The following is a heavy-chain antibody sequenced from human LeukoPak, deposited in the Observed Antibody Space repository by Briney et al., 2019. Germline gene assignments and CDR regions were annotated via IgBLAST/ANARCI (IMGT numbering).Heavy chain of an antibody. CDR3: AKDARRTSGWYYFDY. CDR1: GFTFSFYG. V-gene: IGHV3-23*01. CDR2: ITDTGDNT. D-gene: IGHD6-19*01. Sequence: GGSLRLSRAASGFTFSFYGMSWVRQAPGKGLEWVSGITDTGDNTYYAASVKGRFTISRDNSKNTLYLQMNSLRAEDTAVYFCAKDARRTSGWYYFDYWGQGSLVTVSS. J-gene: IGHJ4*02.